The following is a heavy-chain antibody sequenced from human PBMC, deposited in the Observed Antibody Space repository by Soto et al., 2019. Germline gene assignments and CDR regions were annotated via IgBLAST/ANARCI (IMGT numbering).Heavy chain of an antibody. V-gene: IGHV3-21*01. D-gene: IGHD3-3*01. CDR2: ISSSSSYI. Sequence: EVQLVESGGGLVKPGGSLRLSCAASGFTFSSYSMNWVRQAPGKGLEWVSSISSSSSYIYYADSVKGRFTISRDNAKNSLYLQMNSLRAEDTAVYYCARDSYRGVFGVVKPDYFDYWGQGTLVTVSS. CDR1: GFTFSSYS. J-gene: IGHJ4*02. CDR3: ARDSYRGVFGVVKPDYFDY.